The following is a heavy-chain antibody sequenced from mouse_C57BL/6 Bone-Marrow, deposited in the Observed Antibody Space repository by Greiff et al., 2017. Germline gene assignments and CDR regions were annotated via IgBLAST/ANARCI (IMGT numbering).Heavy chain of an antibody. CDR1: GFTFSNYW. J-gene: IGHJ3*01. D-gene: IGHD2-4*01. V-gene: IGHV6-3*01. CDR2: ISLKSDNYAT. CDR3: TGYPDYCVFAY. Sequence: EVHLVESGGGLVQPGGSMKLSCVASGFTFSNYWMNWVRQSPEKGLEWVAQISLKSDNYATHYAESVKGRFTISRDESKSSVYLQMNNLRAEDTGIYYCTGYPDYCVFAYWGQGTLVTVSA.